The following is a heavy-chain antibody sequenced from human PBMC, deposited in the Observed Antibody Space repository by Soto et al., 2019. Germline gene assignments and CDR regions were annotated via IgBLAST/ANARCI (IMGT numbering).Heavy chain of an antibody. J-gene: IGHJ4*02. CDR3: AKGLGRSWYGFDC. V-gene: IGHV3-23*01. CDR2: IGHTGDTT. Sequence: GGSLRLSCEASGFTFTSYAMAWVRQAPGRGLEGVSGIGHTGDTTHYADSLKGRFTISRDNSKNTLHLQMNSLRVEDTALYYCAKGLGRSWYGFDCWGQGTLVTVSS. D-gene: IGHD4-17*01. CDR1: GFTFTSYA.